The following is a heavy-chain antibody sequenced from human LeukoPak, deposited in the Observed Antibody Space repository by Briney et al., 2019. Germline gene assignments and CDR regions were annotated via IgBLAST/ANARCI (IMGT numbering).Heavy chain of an antibody. J-gene: IGHJ4*02. D-gene: IGHD3-10*01. CDR3: ARGLRREVLLWFGESANADY. Sequence: GGSLRLSCAASGFTFSSYGMHWVRQAPGKGLEWVAFIRYDGSNKYYADSVKGRFTISRDNSKNTLYLQMNSLRSEDTAVYYCARGLRREVLLWFGESANADYWGQGTLVTVSS. CDR2: IRYDGSNK. CDR1: GFTFSSYG. V-gene: IGHV3-30*02.